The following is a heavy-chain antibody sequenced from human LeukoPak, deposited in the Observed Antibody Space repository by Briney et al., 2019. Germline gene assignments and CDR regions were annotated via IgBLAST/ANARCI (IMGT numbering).Heavy chain of an antibody. CDR3: AKSRSGWSTFDY. D-gene: IGHD6-19*01. CDR2: ISGSGGST. Sequence: GGSLRLSCAASGFTFSSYGMHWVRQAPGKGLEWVSAISGSGGSTYFADSVKGRFTISRDNSKNTVSLQMNSLRAEDTAVYSCAKSRSGWSTFDYWSQGSLVTVSS. J-gene: IGHJ4*02. V-gene: IGHV3-23*01. CDR1: GFTFSSYG.